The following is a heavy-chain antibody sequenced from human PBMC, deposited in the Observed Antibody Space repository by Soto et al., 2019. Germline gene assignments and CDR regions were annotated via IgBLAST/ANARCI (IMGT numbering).Heavy chain of an antibody. D-gene: IGHD2-21*02. V-gene: IGHV3-11*01. Sequence: AQLVESGGGVVRPGGSLRLSCVVSGFTFSDYHMSWVRQAPGKGPEWITAMSGSGSTIFYAETVKGRFTISRDNAKNSLYLQMNSLRDEDTALYFCARDPAYCGGDCLGAFDLWGPGTMVTVSS. CDR3: ARDPAYCGGDCLGAFDL. CDR1: GFTFSDYH. J-gene: IGHJ3*01. CDR2: MSGSGSTI.